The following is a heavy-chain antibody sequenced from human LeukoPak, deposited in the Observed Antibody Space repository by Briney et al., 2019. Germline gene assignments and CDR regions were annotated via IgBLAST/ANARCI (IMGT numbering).Heavy chain of an antibody. CDR2: ISVVSDIT. D-gene: IGHD3-22*01. J-gene: IGHJ4*02. Sequence: GGSLRLSCAASGFTFSRHGMNSVRQAPGKGLQWVSTISVVSDITYYADSVKGRFTIYRDNDKNTLYLQMNSLRADDTAIYYCAKPTKMYYYDSGALNYWGPGTLVTVFS. V-gene: IGHV3-23*01. CDR1: GFTFSRHG. CDR3: AKPTKMYYYDSGALNY.